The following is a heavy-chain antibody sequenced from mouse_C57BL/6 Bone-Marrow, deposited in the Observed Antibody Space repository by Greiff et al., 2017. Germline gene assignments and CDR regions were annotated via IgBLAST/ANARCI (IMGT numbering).Heavy chain of an antibody. CDR2: IYPGSGNT. CDR3: ARALLLAY. J-gene: IGHJ3*01. Sequence: VKLQQSGAELVRPGASVKLSCKASGYTFTDYYINWVKQRPGQGLAWIARIYPGSGNTYYNEKFKGKATLTAEKSSSTAYMQLSSLTSEDSAVYFCARALLLAYWGQGTLVTVSA. CDR1: GYTFTDYY. V-gene: IGHV1-76*01. D-gene: IGHD1-1*01.